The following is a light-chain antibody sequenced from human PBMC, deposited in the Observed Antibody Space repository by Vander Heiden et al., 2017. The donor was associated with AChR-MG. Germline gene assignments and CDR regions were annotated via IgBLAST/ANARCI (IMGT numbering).Light chain of an antibody. CDR3: QQNYSPPRT. CDR1: QTISTF. Sequence: DIQMTKSPSSLSASVGDRITITCRASQTISTFLNWYQHKSGKAPRLLIYAASSLHSGVPSRFSGSGSGTDFTLTISSLQAEDFATYYCQQNYSPPRTFGQGTKVEVK. CDR2: AAS. V-gene: IGKV1-39*01. J-gene: IGKJ1*01.